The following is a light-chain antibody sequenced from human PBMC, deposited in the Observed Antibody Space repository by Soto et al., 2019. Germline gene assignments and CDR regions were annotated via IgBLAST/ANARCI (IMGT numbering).Light chain of an antibody. CDR1: SSDVGGHNY. CDR2: DVS. J-gene: IGLJ1*01. CDR3: SSYTSHYTRV. V-gene: IGLV2-11*01. Sequence: QSALTQPRSVSGSPGQSVTISCTGTSSDVGGHNYVSWYQQHPGKAPKLMIYDVSKRPSGVPDRFSGSKSGNTASLTISGLQAEDEADYYCSSYTSHYTRVFGTGTKLTVL.